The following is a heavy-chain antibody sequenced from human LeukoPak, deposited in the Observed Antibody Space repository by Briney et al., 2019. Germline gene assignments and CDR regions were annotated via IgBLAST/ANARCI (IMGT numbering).Heavy chain of an antibody. J-gene: IGHJ4*02. V-gene: IGHV4-39*01. D-gene: IGHD5-12*01. CDR2: IYYSGST. CDR3: ARHISGYDFVDY. Sequence: SETLSLTCTVSGGSISSSSYYRGWIRQPPGKGLEWIGSIYYSGSTYYNPSLKSRVTISVDTSKNQFSLKLSSVTAADTAVYYCARHISGYDFVDYWGQGTLVTVSS. CDR1: GGSISSSSYY.